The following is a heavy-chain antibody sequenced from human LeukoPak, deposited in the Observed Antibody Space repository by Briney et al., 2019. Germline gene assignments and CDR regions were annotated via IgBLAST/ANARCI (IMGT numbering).Heavy chain of an antibody. CDR2: IYPADSDT. CDR3: ASPGIGISWNHFDY. Sequence: GESLKISCKGSGYSFTNSWIGWVRQMPGKGLEWMGVIYPADSDTRYSPSFQGQVTISSDKSISTAYLQWSSLKASDTAVYYCASPGIGISWNHFDYWGQGTLVTVSS. J-gene: IGHJ4*02. CDR1: GYSFTNSW. D-gene: IGHD2-2*01. V-gene: IGHV5-51*01.